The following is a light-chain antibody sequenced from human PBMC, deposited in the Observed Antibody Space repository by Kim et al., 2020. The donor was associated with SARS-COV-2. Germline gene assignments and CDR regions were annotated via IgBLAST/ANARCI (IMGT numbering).Light chain of an antibody. V-gene: IGKV1-39*01. CDR2: YAS. J-gene: IGKJ2*01. CDR3: QQTYSIPYT. CDR1: QTINRY. Sequence: GDRVTITCRASQTINRYLNWYQQKPGEAPKLLIYYASNLESGVPSKFRGSGSGTDFTLIISSLQPEDFAAYFCQQTYSIPYTFGQGTKL.